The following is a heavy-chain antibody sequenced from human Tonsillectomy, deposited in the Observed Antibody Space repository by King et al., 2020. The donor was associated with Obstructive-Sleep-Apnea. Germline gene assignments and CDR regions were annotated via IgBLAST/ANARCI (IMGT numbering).Heavy chain of an antibody. CDR3: AREGVNYYDSSGYYDY. J-gene: IGHJ4*02. D-gene: IGHD3-22*01. Sequence: QLQESGPGLVKPSETLSLTCTVSGGSISSYYWSWIRQPPGKGLGWIGYIYYSGSTNYNPSLKSRVTISVDTSKNQFSLTLSSVTAADTAVYYCAREGVNYYDSSGYYDYWGQGTLVTVSS. V-gene: IGHV4-59*01. CDR2: IYYSGST. CDR1: GGSISSYY.